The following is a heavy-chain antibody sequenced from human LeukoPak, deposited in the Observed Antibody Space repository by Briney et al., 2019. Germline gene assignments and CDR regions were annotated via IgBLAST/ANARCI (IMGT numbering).Heavy chain of an antibody. V-gene: IGHV4-39*01. Sequence: SQTLSLTCTVSGGSISSSTYYWGWIRQPPGKGLEWIGNIYYSGSTYYNPSRKSRVTISVDTSKNQFSLKLSSVTAADTAVYYCARVIVGATTTTGGGYWGQGTLVTVSS. J-gene: IGHJ4*02. D-gene: IGHD1-26*01. CDR2: IYYSGST. CDR3: ARVIVGATTTTGGGY. CDR1: GGSISSSTYY.